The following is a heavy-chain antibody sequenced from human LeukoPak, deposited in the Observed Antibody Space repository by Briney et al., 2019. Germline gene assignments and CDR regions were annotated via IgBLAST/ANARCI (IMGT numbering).Heavy chain of an antibody. J-gene: IGHJ4*02. CDR2: IYYSGST. CDR1: GGSISSGGYY. D-gene: IGHD4-23*01. V-gene: IGHV4-31*03. Sequence: SQTLSLTSTVSGGSISSGGYYWSWIRQHPGKGLEWIGYIYYSGSTYYNPSLKSRVTISVDTSKNQFSLKLSSVTAADTAVYYCARNNGGNSDFDYWGQGTLVTVSS. CDR3: ARNNGGNSDFDY.